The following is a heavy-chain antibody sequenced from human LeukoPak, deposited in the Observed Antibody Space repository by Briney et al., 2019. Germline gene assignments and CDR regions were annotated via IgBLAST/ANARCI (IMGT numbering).Heavy chain of an antibody. V-gene: IGHV1-46*01. J-gene: IGHJ4*02. CDR1: GYTFTSYY. Sequence: GASVKVSCKGSGYTFTSYYMHRVRQAPGQGLEWMGIINPSGGSTSYAQKFQGRVTMTRDTSTSTVYMELSSLRSEDTAVYYCARSPEAFYLYEWGQGTLVTVSS. CDR2: INPSGGST. CDR3: ARSPEAFYLYE. D-gene: IGHD2-2*02.